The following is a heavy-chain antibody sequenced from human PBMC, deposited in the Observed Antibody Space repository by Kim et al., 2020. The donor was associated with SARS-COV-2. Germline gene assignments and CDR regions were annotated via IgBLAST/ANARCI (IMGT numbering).Heavy chain of an antibody. V-gene: IGHV3-15*01. CDR2: IKSKTDDGTT. Sequence: GGSLRLSCAASGFTFSNAWMSWVRQAPGKGLESVGRIKSKTDDGTTDYAAPVKGRFTISRDDSKNTLYLQMNSLKTEDTAVYYCTTDGPHYDILTGYYSYYYGMDVWGQGTTVTVSS. CDR3: TTDGPHYDILTGYYSYYYGMDV. D-gene: IGHD3-9*01. CDR1: GFTFSNAW. J-gene: IGHJ6*02.